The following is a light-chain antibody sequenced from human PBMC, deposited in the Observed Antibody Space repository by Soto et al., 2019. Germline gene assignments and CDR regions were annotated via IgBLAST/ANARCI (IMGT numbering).Light chain of an antibody. CDR2: AAS. Sequence: DMPMTQSPSSLSASVGDRVTITCRASQGIRNDLAWYQQKPGKAPKRLMYAASSLQSGVPSRFSGSGSGTEFTLTISNLQPEDFATYYCLQHNIYPRTFGQGTKVEIK. CDR1: QGIRND. J-gene: IGKJ1*01. V-gene: IGKV1-17*02. CDR3: LQHNIYPRT.